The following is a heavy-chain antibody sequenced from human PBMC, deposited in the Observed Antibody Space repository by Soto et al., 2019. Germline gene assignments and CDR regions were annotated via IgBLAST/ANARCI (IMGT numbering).Heavy chain of an antibody. V-gene: IGHV4-34*01. CDR1: GGSFSGYY. CDR2: INHSGST. CDR3: GRTFRLRGWFDP. Sequence: SETLSLTCAVYGGSFSGYYWSWIRQPPGKGLEWIGEINHSGSTNYNPSLKSRVTISVDTSKNQFSLKLSSVTAADTAVYYCGRTFRLRGWFDPWGQGTLVTVSS. J-gene: IGHJ5*02. D-gene: IGHD4-17*01.